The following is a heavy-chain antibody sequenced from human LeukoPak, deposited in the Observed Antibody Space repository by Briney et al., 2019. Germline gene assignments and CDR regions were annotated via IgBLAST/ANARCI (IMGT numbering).Heavy chain of an antibody. CDR1: GGSISSYY. V-gene: IGHV4-59*01. Sequence: SETLSLTCTVSGGSISSYYWSWIRQPPGKGLEWIGYIYYSGSTNYNPSLKSRVTISVDTSKNQFSLRLSSVTAADTAVYYCARGAARYSYGWGQGTLVTVSS. D-gene: IGHD5-18*01. J-gene: IGHJ4*02. CDR3: ARGAARYSYG. CDR2: IYYSGST.